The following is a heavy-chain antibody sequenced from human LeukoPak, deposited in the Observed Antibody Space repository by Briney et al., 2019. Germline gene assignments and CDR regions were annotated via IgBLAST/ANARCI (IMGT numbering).Heavy chain of an antibody. CDR1: GYTFTSYG. D-gene: IGHD1-1*01. Sequence: ASVRVSCKASGYTFTSYGLTWVRQAPGQGLEWMGWICASNGNTNYAQKLQGRVTMTTDTSASTVYMELRSLTSDDTAVYYCARVVVSSGTGGNWFDPWGQGTLVIVSS. J-gene: IGHJ5*02. CDR3: ARVVVSSGTGGNWFDP. V-gene: IGHV1-18*01. CDR2: ICASNGNT.